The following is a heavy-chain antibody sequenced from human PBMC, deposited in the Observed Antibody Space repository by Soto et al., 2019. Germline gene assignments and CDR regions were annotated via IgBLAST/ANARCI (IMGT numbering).Heavy chain of an antibody. Sequence: QVQLVQSGAEVKNPGSSVKVSCKTSGGTFNSYLIDWVRQAPGQGLEWMGGIIPAFGTAKYAQKFQGRVTITADKSTNTAYMELRTLTSEDTVVYYCARGLDQPPVGLYFDTWGQGNLVTVSS. CDR3: ARGLDQPPVGLYFDT. J-gene: IGHJ4*02. V-gene: IGHV1-69*06. D-gene: IGHD2-2*01. CDR1: GGTFNSYL. CDR2: IIPAFGTA.